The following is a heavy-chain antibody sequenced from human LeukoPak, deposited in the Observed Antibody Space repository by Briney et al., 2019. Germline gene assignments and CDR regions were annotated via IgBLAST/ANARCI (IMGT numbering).Heavy chain of an antibody. D-gene: IGHD5-18*01. Sequence: EASVKVSCKVSGYTLTELSMHWVREAPGKGLEWMGGFDPEDGETIYAQKFQGRVTMTEDTSTDTAYMELSSLRSEDTAVYYCATLPYRVLQLWSQNWFDPWGQGTLVTVSS. V-gene: IGHV1-24*01. CDR2: FDPEDGET. CDR3: ATLPYRVLQLWSQNWFDP. J-gene: IGHJ5*02. CDR1: GYTLTELS.